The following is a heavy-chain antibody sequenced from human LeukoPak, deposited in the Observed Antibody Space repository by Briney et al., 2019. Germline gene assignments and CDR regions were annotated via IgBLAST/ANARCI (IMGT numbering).Heavy chain of an antibody. D-gene: IGHD4-23*01. Sequence: ASVKVSCKASGYTFTSYGISWVRQAPGQGLEWMGWISAYNGNTNYAQKFQGRVTMTRDMSTSTVYMELSSLRSEDTAVYYCARDRTVTPFDPWGQGTLVTVSS. CDR3: ARDRTVTPFDP. CDR1: GYTFTSYG. J-gene: IGHJ5*02. V-gene: IGHV1-18*01. CDR2: ISAYNGNT.